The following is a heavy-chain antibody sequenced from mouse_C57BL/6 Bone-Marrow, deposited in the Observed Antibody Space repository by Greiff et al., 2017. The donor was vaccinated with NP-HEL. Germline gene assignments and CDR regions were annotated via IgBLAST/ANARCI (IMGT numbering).Heavy chain of an antibody. Sequence: VQLQQSGAELVRPGASVKLSCTASGFNIKDDYMHWVKQRPEQGLEWIGWIDPENGDTEYASKFQGKATITADTSSNTAYLQLSSLTSEDTAVYYCTQGETWYFDVWGTGTTVTVSS. J-gene: IGHJ1*03. V-gene: IGHV14-4*01. CDR1: GFNIKDDY. CDR3: TQGETWYFDV. CDR2: IDPENGDT. D-gene: IGHD3-2*01.